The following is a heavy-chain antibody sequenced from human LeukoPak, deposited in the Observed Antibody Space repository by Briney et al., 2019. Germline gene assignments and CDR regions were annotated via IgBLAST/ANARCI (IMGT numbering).Heavy chain of an antibody. D-gene: IGHD4-23*01. J-gene: IGHJ3*02. V-gene: IGHV4-34*01. CDR2: INHSGST. CDR1: GGSFSGYY. Sequence: PSETLSLTCAVYGGSFSGYYWSWIRQPPGKGLEWIGEINHSGSTNYNPSLKSRVTISVDTSKNQFSLKPSSVTAADTAVYYCARDYGGNSAAFDIWGQGTMVTVSS. CDR3: ARDYGGNSAAFDI.